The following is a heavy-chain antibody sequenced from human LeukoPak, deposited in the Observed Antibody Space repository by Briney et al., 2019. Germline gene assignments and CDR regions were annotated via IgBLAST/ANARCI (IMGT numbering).Heavy chain of an antibody. CDR2: INSDGSYT. V-gene: IGHV3-74*01. J-gene: IGHJ4*02. Sequence: PGGSLRLSCAASGFIFSNYWMHWVRQAPGKGLVWVSRINSDGSYTTYADSVKGRFTISRDNAKNTVYLQMNSLRAEDTAVYYCARGPSGRSDYWGQGSLVTVSS. CDR1: GFIFSNYW. CDR3: ARGPSGRSDY. D-gene: IGHD3-10*01.